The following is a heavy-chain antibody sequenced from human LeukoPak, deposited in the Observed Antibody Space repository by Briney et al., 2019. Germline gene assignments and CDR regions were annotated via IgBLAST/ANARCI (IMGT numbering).Heavy chain of an antibody. J-gene: IGHJ3*02. CDR3: ARGGSPPEALGDALNI. V-gene: IGHV3-23*01. CDR2: ISGSGSSA. Sequence: PGGSLRLSCAASGFTFSSYAMSWVRQAPGKGLEWVSAISGSGSSAYYADSVKGRFIISRDNSKSTLYLQMNSLRVEDTAVYYCARGGSPPEALGDALNIWGQGTMVTVSS. D-gene: IGHD1-26*01. CDR1: GFTFSSYA.